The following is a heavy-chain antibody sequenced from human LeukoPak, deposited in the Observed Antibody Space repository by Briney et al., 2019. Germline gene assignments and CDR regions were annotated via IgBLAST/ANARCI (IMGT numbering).Heavy chain of an antibody. D-gene: IGHD3-22*01. CDR2: IYHTGST. J-gene: IGHJ6*03. V-gene: IGHV4-38-2*02. CDR1: GYSFSNNYY. Sequence: SETLSLTCTVSGYSFSNNYYWGWIRQPPGKGLEWIGSIYHTGSTYYNPSLKSRVTISVDTSKNQFSLKLSSVTAADTAVYYCARSLIGYYDSSGPAPLSGYYYHMDVWGKGTTVAVSS. CDR3: ARSLIGYYDSSGPAPLSGYYYHMDV.